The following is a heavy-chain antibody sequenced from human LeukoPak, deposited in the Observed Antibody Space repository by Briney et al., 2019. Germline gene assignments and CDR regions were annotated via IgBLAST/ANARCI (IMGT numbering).Heavy chain of an antibody. Sequence: SETLSLTCTVSGGSISSYYWSWIRQPPGKGLEWIGYIYYSGSTNYNPSLKSRVTISVDTSKNQFSLKLSSVTAADTAVYYCARGEPNYYDSSGYDYWGQGTLVTVSS. CDR3: ARGEPNYYDSSGYDY. J-gene: IGHJ4*02. D-gene: IGHD3-22*01. CDR2: IYYSGST. CDR1: GGSISSYY. V-gene: IGHV4-59*01.